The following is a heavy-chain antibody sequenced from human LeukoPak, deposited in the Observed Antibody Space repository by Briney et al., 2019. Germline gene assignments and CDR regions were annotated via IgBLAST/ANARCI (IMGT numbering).Heavy chain of an antibody. D-gene: IGHD6-19*01. CDR2: IYSNGST. V-gene: IGHV3-53*01. CDR3: ARFYGSGSFGAFDI. Sequence: GGSLRLSCAASDFTVSSNYMSWVRQAPEKGLEWVSIIYSNGSTYYADSMKGRFTISRDNSKNTLYLQMNSLRAEDTAVYYCARFYGSGSFGAFDIWGQGTMVTVSS. CDR1: DFTVSSNY. J-gene: IGHJ3*02.